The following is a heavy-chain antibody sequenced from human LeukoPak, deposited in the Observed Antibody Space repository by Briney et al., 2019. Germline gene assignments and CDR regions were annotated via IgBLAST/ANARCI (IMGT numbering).Heavy chain of an antibody. J-gene: IGHJ4*02. V-gene: IGHV1-18*01. CDR3: ARDVPGTTPFDV. D-gene: IGHD1-7*01. CDR2: ISANNGDT. CDR1: GYTFTSYG. Sequence: ASVKVSCKASGYTFTSYGISWVRQAPGQGLEWMGWISANNGDTNYVQKFRGRVTMTTDTSTSTAYMELRSLISDDTAVYYCARDVPGTTPFDVWGQGTLVTVSS.